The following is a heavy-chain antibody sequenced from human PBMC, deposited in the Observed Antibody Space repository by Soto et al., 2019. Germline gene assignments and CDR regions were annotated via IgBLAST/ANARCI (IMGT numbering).Heavy chain of an antibody. J-gene: IGHJ4*02. CDR1: GGTFSSYT. CDR2: IIPILGIA. Sequence: ASVKVSCKASGGTFSSYTISWVRQAPGQGLEWMGRIIPILGIANYAQKFQGRVTITRDTSASTAYMELSSLRSEDTAVYYCARDMGGADYWGQGTLVTVSS. CDR3: ARDMGGADY. D-gene: IGHD1-26*01. V-gene: IGHV1-69*04.